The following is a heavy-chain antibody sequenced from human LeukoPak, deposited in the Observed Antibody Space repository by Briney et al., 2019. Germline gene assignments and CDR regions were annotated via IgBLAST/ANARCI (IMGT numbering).Heavy chain of an antibody. CDR1: GGSISSSSYY. J-gene: IGHJ3*02. V-gene: IGHV4-39*01. Sequence: SETLSLTCTVSGGSISSSSYYWGWIRQPPGKGLEWIGSIYYSGSTYYNPSFKSRVTISVDTSKNQFSLKLSSVTDADTAVYYCATADLEGDYYDSGGAFDIWGQGTMVTVSS. CDR3: ATADLEGDYYDSGGAFDI. D-gene: IGHD3-10*01. CDR2: IYYSGST.